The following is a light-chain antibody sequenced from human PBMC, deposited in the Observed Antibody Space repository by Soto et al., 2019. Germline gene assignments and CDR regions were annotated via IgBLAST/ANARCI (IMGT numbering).Light chain of an antibody. Sequence: EIVLTHSPATLSLSPGERATLSCRASQSVSSYLAWYQQKPGQTPRLLISDASNRATGIPARFSGSGSGTDFTLTISSLEPEDFAVYYCQQRSNWPLTFGGGTQVEIK. CDR2: DAS. J-gene: IGKJ4*01. CDR1: QSVSSY. CDR3: QQRSNWPLT. V-gene: IGKV3-11*01.